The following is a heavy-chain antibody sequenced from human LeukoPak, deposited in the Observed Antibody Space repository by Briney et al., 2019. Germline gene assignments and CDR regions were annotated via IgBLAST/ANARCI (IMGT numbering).Heavy chain of an antibody. J-gene: IGHJ2*01. CDR1: GFTVSSNY. D-gene: IGHD3-10*01. CDR2: ISGSGGST. Sequence: GGSLRLSCAASGFTVSSNYMTWVRQAPGKGLEWVSAISGSGGSTYYADSVKGRFTISRDNSKNTLYLQMNSLRAEDTAVYYCAKDILGSGSYYTHWYFDLWGRGTLVTVSS. CDR3: AKDILGSGSYYTHWYFDL. V-gene: IGHV3-23*01.